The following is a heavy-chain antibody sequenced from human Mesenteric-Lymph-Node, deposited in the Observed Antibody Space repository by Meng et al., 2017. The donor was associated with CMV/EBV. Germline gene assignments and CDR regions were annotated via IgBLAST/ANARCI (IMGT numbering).Heavy chain of an antibody. CDR1: GFTFTNYW. CDR3: ANLFPPGYDFWSGHRHRPKYGMDV. D-gene: IGHD3-3*01. Sequence: GESLKISCAASGFTFTNYWMTWVRQAPGKGLEWVANINRDGSEEYYVDSVKGRFTISRDNSKNTLYLQMNSLRAEDTAVYYCANLFPPGYDFWSGHRHRPKYGMDVGGQETTVTV. CDR2: INRDGSEE. V-gene: IGHV3-7*01. J-gene: IGHJ6*02.